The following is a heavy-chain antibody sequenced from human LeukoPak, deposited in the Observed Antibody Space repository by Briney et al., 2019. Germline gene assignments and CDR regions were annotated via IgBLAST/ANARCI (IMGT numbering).Heavy chain of an antibody. Sequence: GGSLRLSCVTSGFTFSTYTMIWVRQAPGKGLEWVSCVSSTSRYMYYADSVKGRFTISRDNAKNSLYLQMSSLRAEDTAVYYCARESQDRFLEWLPTYYYYYMDVWGKGTTVTVSS. V-gene: IGHV3-21*01. CDR2: VSSTSRYM. CDR3: ARESQDRFLEWLPTYYYYYMDV. D-gene: IGHD3-3*01. CDR1: GFTFSTYT. J-gene: IGHJ6*03.